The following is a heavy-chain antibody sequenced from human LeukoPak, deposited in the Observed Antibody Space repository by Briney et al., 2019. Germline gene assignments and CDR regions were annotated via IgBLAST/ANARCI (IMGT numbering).Heavy chain of an antibody. V-gene: IGHV3-21*01. CDR3: ARHVYSPTPNFDY. Sequence: KPGGSLRLSCAASGFTFSSYAMSWVRQAPGKGLEWVSSISSSSSYIYYADSVKGRFTISRDNAKNSLYLQMNSLRAEDTAVYYCARHVYSPTPNFDYWGQGTLVTVSS. CDR2: ISSSSSYI. CDR1: GFTFSSYA. D-gene: IGHD4-11*01. J-gene: IGHJ4*02.